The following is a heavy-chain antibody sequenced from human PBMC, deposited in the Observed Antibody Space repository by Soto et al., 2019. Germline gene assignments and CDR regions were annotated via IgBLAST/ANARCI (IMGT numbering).Heavy chain of an antibody. V-gene: IGHV4-59*01. CDR2: ISHSGTT. D-gene: IGHD3-10*01. CDR1: GGSMNSDY. J-gene: IGHJ6*02. CDR3: TRGTRATQYYFYFYGMDV. Sequence: PSETLSLTCTVSGGSMNSDYWSWIRQPPGKGMEWLGYISHSGTTSYNPSLKSRLTISLNTSKNQFSLKLRSVTAADTAVYLCTRGTRATQYYFYFYGMDVWGQGTTVTVSS.